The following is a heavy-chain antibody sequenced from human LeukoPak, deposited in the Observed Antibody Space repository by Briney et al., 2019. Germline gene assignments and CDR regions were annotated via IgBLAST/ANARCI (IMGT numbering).Heavy chain of an antibody. D-gene: IGHD3-16*01. V-gene: IGHV3-53*01. CDR1: GFTVSGNY. CDR3: AREYGGSTPGAFDL. J-gene: IGHJ3*01. Sequence: GGSLRLSCAASGFTVSGNYMTWVHQAPGKGLEWVSFLHSGGTTYYADSVKGRFTISRDNSKNTLYLEMNGLRAEDTAVYYCAREYGGSTPGAFDLWGQGTMVTVSS. CDR2: LHSGGTT.